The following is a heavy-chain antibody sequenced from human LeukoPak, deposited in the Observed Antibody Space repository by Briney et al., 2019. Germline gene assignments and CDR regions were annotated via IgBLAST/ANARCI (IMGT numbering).Heavy chain of an antibody. V-gene: IGHV3-74*01. CDR3: TRDYDIL. D-gene: IGHD3-9*01. Sequence: PGGSLTFSCAASAFTFNTNWRDWLPQAPGKGLVWFSRIDSDGSSTSYADSVKGRFTISRDNAKNTLYLQMNRLRAEYTAVYYCTRDYDILWGQGTLVTVSS. J-gene: IGHJ4*02. CDR2: IDSDGSST. CDR1: AFTFNTNW.